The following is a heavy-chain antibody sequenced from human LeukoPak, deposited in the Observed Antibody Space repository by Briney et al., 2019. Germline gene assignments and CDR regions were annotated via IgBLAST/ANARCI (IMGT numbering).Heavy chain of an antibody. V-gene: IGHV1-69*04. CDR3: ARGDMVRGVIISRYYFDF. CDR2: IIPIFGIA. Sequence: SVKVSCKASGGTFSSYAISWVRQAPGQGREWMGRIIPIFGIANYAQKFQGRVTITADRSTTTAYMELSSLRSEDTAVYYCARGDMVRGVIISRYYFDFWGQGTLVTVSS. J-gene: IGHJ4*02. D-gene: IGHD3-10*01. CDR1: GGTFSSYA.